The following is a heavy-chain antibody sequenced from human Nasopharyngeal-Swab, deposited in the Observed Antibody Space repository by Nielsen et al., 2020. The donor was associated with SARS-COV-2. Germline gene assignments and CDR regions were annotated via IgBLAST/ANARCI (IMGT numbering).Heavy chain of an antibody. CDR3: ARGGYYDFWSGPRSGYDY. V-gene: IGHV4-4*07. Sequence: SETLSLTCTVSGGSISSYYWSWIRQPAGKGLEWIGRIYTSGSTNYNPSLKSRVTISVDTPKNQFSLKLSSVTAADTAVYYCARGGYYDFWSGPRSGYDYWGQGTLVTVSS. D-gene: IGHD3-3*01. CDR1: GGSISSYY. J-gene: IGHJ4*02. CDR2: IYTSGST.